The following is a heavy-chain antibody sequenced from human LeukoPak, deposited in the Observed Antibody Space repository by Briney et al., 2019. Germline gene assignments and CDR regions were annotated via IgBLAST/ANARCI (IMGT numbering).Heavy chain of an antibody. J-gene: IGHJ3*02. CDR1: GGSISSYY. D-gene: IGHD2-2*02. V-gene: IGHV4-59*01. Sequence: SETLSLTCTVSGGSISSYYWSWIRQPPGKGLEWIGYIYYSGSTNYNPSLKSRVTISVDTSKNQFSLKLSSVTAADTAVYYCARSLLGYCSSTSCYKGDAFDIWGQGTTVTVSS. CDR3: ARSLLGYCSSTSCYKGDAFDI. CDR2: IYYSGST.